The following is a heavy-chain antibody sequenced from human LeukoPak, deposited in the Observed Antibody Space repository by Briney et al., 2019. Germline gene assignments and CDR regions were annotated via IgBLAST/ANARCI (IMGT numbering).Heavy chain of an antibody. V-gene: IGHV1-69*01. CDR1: GGTFSSYA. CDR2: IIPIFGTA. Sequence: ASVKVSCKASGGTFSSYAISWVRQAPGQGLEWMGGIIPIFGTANYAQKFQGRVTITADESTSTAYMELSSLRSEDTAVYYCARGRGSGWHFDYWGQGTLVTVSS. J-gene: IGHJ4*02. CDR3: ARGRGSGWHFDY. D-gene: IGHD6-19*01.